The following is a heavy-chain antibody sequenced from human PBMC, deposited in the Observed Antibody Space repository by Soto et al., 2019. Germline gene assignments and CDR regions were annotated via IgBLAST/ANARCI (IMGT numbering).Heavy chain of an antibody. D-gene: IGHD5-18*01. CDR1: GVTFSSYA. Sequence: XGSLRLSCSAAGVTFSSYAMSWVRQAPGKGLDWVSAISGSGGSTYYADSVKGRFTISRDNSKNALYLQMNSLRAEDTAVYYCAKDYGGYSYGWAHFDYWGQGTLVTVSS. CDR2: ISGSGGST. J-gene: IGHJ4*02. CDR3: AKDYGGYSYGWAHFDY. V-gene: IGHV3-23*01.